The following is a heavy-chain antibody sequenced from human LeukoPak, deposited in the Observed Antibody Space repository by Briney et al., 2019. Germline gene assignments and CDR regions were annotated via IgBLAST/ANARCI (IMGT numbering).Heavy chain of an antibody. V-gene: IGHV3-23*01. J-gene: IGHJ3*02. CDR1: GFTFSSYA. CDR2: ISGSGDST. CDR3: AKGRASGWYLSNALDI. D-gene: IGHD6-19*01. Sequence: KPGGSLRLSCAAPGFTFSSYAMNWVRQAPGKGLEWVSGISGSGDSTYYADSVKGRFTFYRDNSKNTLSLQMNGLRAEDTAIYYCAKGRASGWYLSNALDIWGQGTVVTVSS.